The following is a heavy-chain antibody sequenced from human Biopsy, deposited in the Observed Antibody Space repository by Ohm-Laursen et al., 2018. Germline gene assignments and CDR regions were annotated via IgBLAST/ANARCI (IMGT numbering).Heavy chain of an antibody. V-gene: IGHV3-9*01. Sequence: SLRLSCSASGFKFADYGMNWVRQVPGQGLEWVSRISWNSGSIGYVDSVKGRFTISRDNAKNSLYLQMNSLKAEDTALYYCARGYYDIGTGYHYDVFDFWGRGTLVTVAS. CDR3: ARGYYDIGTGYHYDVFDF. D-gene: IGHD3-9*01. CDR1: GFKFADYG. CDR2: ISWNSGSI. J-gene: IGHJ3*01.